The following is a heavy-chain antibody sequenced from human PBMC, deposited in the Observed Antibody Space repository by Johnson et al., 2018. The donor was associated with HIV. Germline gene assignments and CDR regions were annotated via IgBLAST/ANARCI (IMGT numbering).Heavy chain of an antibody. D-gene: IGHD3-16*02. J-gene: IGHJ3*02. CDR2: IKQDGSEK. V-gene: IGHV3-7*03. CDR3: AKDLETGDDYVWGSYQLGAFDI. CDR1: GFTFSSYG. Sequence: MQLVESGGGVVQPGGSLRLSCAASGFTFSSYGMHWVRQAPGKGLEWVANIKQDGSEKYYVDSVKGRFTISRDNAKNSLYLQMSSLRAEDTAVYYCAKDLETGDDYVWGSYQLGAFDIWGQGTMVTVSS.